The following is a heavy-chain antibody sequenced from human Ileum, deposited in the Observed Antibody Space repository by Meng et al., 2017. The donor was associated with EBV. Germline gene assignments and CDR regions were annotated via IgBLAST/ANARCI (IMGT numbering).Heavy chain of an antibody. CDR2: VVYSGTT. D-gene: IGHD1-14*01. CDR1: CGSISSSSSY. V-gene: IGHV4-39*01. CDR3: ARHHHSPTFDY. Sequence: LQEPAPALVTPSWTPSLTCSIACGSISSSSSYCAWLRQPGGEGVEWIGSVVYSGTTYYTQSFQSRVSISVDTSKNQFSLKLSSVTAADTAVYYCARHHHSPTFDYWGQGPLVTVSS. J-gene: IGHJ4*02.